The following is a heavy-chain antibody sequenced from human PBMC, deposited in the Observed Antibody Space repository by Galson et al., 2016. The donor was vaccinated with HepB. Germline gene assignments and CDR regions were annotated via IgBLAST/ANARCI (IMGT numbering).Heavy chain of an antibody. CDR1: GGSISGYY. CDR3: AASTDAYFYYGLDV. Sequence: SETLSLTCTVSGGSISGYYWSWIRQPPGKGLEWIAYIYSSVSTNYNPSLKSRVTISIDASKSQFSLKLTSVTAADTAVYYCAASTDAYFYYGLDVWGQGTAVTVSS. V-gene: IGHV4-59*01. D-gene: IGHD2-2*01. CDR2: IYSSVST. J-gene: IGHJ6*02.